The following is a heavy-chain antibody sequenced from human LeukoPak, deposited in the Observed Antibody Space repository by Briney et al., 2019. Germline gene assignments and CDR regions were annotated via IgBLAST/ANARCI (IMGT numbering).Heavy chain of an antibody. CDR3: ARDPYSGDYGNYYYYYMDV. CDR2: ITSSGTYI. J-gene: IGHJ6*03. Sequence: GGSLRLSCAASGFTFNNYNMNWVRQAPGRALEWVSSITSSGTYIFYADSVKGRFTISRDNAKNSLYLQMNSLGPEDTAVYYCARDPYSGDYGNYYYYYMDVWGKGTTVTISS. D-gene: IGHD1-26*01. V-gene: IGHV3-21*01. CDR1: GFTFNNYN.